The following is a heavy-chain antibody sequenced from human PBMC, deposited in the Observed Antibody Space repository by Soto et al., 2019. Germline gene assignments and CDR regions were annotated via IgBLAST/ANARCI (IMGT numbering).Heavy chain of an antibody. V-gene: IGHV1-46*01. CDR3: ARGSYYYDSSGYPQAYYGMDV. CDR1: GYTFTSYY. Sequence: ASVKVSCKAXGYTFTSYYMHLLRQSHGQWLECMGIINPSGGSTSYAQKFQGRVTMTRDTSTSTVYMELSSLRSEDTAVYYCARGSYYYDSSGYPQAYYGMDVWGQGTTVTVSS. CDR2: INPSGGST. D-gene: IGHD3-22*01. J-gene: IGHJ6*02.